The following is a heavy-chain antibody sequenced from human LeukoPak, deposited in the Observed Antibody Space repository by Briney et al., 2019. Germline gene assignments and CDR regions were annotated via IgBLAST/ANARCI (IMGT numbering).Heavy chain of an antibody. CDR3: EKTPGGSGGSPLDY. J-gene: IGHJ4*02. Sequence: GGSLRLSCAASGFTFSSYAMSWVRQAPGKGLEWVSAISGSGGSTYYADSVKGRFTISRDNSKNTLYLQMNSLRAEDTAVYYYEKTPGGSGGSPLDYWGQGTLVTVSS. V-gene: IGHV3-23*01. CDR1: GFTFSSYA. D-gene: IGHD2-15*01. CDR2: ISGSGGST.